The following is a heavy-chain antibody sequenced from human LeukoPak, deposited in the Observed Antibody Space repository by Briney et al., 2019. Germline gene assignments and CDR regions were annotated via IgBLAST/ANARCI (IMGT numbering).Heavy chain of an antibody. D-gene: IGHD3/OR15-3a*01. J-gene: IGHJ4*02. CDR2: INAGNGDT. V-gene: IGHV1-3*03. CDR1: GFTFSSYG. CDR3: TLYNF. Sequence: PGGSLRLSCAASGFTFSSYGMHWVRQAPGQSLEWMGGINAGNGDTKYSQEFQGRVTISRDTSANTAYMELSNLRSEDMGVYYCTLYNFWGQGTLVTVSS.